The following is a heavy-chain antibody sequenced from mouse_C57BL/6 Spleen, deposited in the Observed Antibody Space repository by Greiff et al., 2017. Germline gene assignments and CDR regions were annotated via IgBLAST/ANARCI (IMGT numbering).Heavy chain of an antibody. CDR2: FYPGSGSI. J-gene: IGHJ1*03. Sequence: QVTLKVSGAELVKPGASVKLSCKASGYTFTEYTIHWVKQRSGQGLEWIGWFYPGSGSIKYNEKFKDKATLTADKSSSTVYMELSRLTSEDSAVYFCARHEDPSNYFYWYFDVWGTGTTVTVSS. CDR1: GYTFTEYT. CDR3: ARHEDPSNYFYWYFDV. V-gene: IGHV1-62-2*01. D-gene: IGHD2-5*01.